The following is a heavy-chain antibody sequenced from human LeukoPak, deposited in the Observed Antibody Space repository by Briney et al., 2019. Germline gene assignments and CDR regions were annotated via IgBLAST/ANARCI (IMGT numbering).Heavy chain of an antibody. CDR1: GASFTGYY. CDR2: INHSVST. CDR3: ARLRGSRGHQYYYDSSGYPYNRFDP. D-gene: IGHD3-22*01. Sequence: SETLSLTCAVYGASFTGYYWSWVRQPPGKWLEWIGEINHSVSTTYNPPLKSRVTISVDTSKNQFSLKLSSVTAADTAVYYCARLRGSRGHQYYYDSSGYPYNRFDPWGQGTLVTVSS. J-gene: IGHJ5*02. V-gene: IGHV4-34*01.